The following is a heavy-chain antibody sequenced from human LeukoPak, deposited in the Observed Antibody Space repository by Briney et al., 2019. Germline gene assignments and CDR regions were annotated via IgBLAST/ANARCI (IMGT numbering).Heavy chain of an antibody. D-gene: IGHD5-18*01. CDR3: AGARRGYSYGHLDY. CDR2: IWYDGSNK. Sequence: GRSLRLSCAASGFTFSSYGMHWVRQAPGKRLEWVAVIWYDGSNKYYADSVKGRFTISRDNSKNTLYLQMNSLRAEDTAVYYCAGARRGYSYGHLDYWGQGTLVTVSS. CDR1: GFTFSSYG. V-gene: IGHV3-33*01. J-gene: IGHJ4*02.